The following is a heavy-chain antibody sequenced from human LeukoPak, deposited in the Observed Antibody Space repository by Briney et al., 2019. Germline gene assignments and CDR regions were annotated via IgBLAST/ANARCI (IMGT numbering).Heavy chain of an antibody. CDR1: GGSISSSSYY. V-gene: IGHV4-39*01. D-gene: IGHD3-10*01. CDR2: IYYSGST. J-gene: IGHJ4*02. Sequence: SETLSLTCTVSGGSISSSSYYWGWIRQPPGKGLEWIGSIYYSGSTYYNPSLKSRVTISVDTSKNQFSLKLSSVTAADTAVYYCARQREVRGVIISFDYWGQGTLVTVSS. CDR3: ARQREVRGVIISFDY.